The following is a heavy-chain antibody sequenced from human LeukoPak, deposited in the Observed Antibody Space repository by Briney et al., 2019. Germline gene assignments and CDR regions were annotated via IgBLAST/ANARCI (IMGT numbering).Heavy chain of an antibody. Sequence: GGSLRLSCAASGFTFSTYNMNWVRQAPGKGLEWVSSITSSSSYIYYADSVKGRFTISRDNSKNSLYLQMNSLRAEDTAVYYCARVNRPGCIDYWGQGTLVTVSS. D-gene: IGHD6-6*01. CDR3: ARVNRPGCIDY. J-gene: IGHJ4*02. CDR1: GFTFSTYN. V-gene: IGHV3-21*01. CDR2: ITSSSSYI.